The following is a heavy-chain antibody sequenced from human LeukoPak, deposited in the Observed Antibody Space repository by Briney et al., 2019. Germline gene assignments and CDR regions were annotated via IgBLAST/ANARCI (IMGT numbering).Heavy chain of an antibody. CDR2: IIPIFGTA. Sequence: ASVKVSCKASGGTFSSYAISWVRQAPGQGLEWMGGIIPIFGTANYAQKFQGRVTITADKSTSTAYMELSSLRSEDTAVYYCARAPYYYDSSAPTRGAFDIWGQGTMVTVSS. CDR3: ARAPYYYDSSAPTRGAFDI. D-gene: IGHD3-22*01. J-gene: IGHJ3*02. CDR1: GGTFSSYA. V-gene: IGHV1-69*06.